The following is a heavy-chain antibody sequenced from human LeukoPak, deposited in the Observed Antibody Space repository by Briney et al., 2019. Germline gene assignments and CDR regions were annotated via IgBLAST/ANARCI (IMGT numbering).Heavy chain of an antibody. CDR2: IYTSGST. CDR1: GGSISSGSYY. Sequence: SQTLSLTCTVSGGSISSGSYYWSWIRQPAGKGLVWIGRIYTSGSTNYNPSLKSRVTISVDTSKNQFSLKLSSVTAAVTAVYYCARAGYSYGPSYFDYWGQGTLVTVSS. J-gene: IGHJ4*02. D-gene: IGHD5-18*01. CDR3: ARAGYSYGPSYFDY. V-gene: IGHV4-61*02.